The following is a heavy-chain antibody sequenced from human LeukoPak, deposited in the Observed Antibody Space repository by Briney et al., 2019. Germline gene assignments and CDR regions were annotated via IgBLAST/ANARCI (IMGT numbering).Heavy chain of an antibody. V-gene: IGHV3-33*01. J-gene: IGHJ5*02. CDR2: IWYNGSNK. CDR3: SRGGYGDYNNWFDP. Sequence: GGSLRLSCAASGFTFSSFAMHWVRQAPGKGLEWVADIWYNGSNKYYAESVKGRFTISRDNSKNTLYPQMNSLRAEDTAVYYCSRGGYGDYNNWFDPWGRGTLVIVSS. CDR1: GFTFSSFA. D-gene: IGHD4-17*01.